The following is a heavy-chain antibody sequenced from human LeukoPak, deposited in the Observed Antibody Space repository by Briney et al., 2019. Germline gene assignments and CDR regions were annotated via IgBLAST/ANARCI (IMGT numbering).Heavy chain of an antibody. D-gene: IGHD2-8*02. V-gene: IGHV3-21*01. CDR2: ISSSSSYI. Sequence: GGSLRLSCAASEFTFSNYALHWVRQAPGKGLEWVSSISSSSSYIYYADSVKGRFTISRDNAKNSLYLQMNSLRAEDTAVYYCARVQITGYHYGMDVWGQGTTVTVSS. J-gene: IGHJ6*02. CDR3: ARVQITGYHYGMDV. CDR1: EFTFSNYA.